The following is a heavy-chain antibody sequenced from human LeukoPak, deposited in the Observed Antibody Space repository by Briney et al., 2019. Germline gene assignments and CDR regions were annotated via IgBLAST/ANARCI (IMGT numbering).Heavy chain of an antibody. J-gene: IGHJ4*02. D-gene: IGHD1-26*01. CDR1: GFTFSSYG. Sequence: GGSLTLPCAASGFTFSSYGVHGLRQAPGEGLEWVADISYDGSNKYYADSVKGRFTISRDNSKNTLYLQMNSLRAEDTAVYYCAKVGGSYLWYFDYWGQGTLVTVSS. CDR2: ISYDGSNK. CDR3: AKVGGSYLWYFDY. V-gene: IGHV3-30*18.